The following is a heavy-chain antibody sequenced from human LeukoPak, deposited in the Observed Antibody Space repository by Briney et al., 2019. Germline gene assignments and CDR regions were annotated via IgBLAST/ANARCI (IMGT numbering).Heavy chain of an antibody. D-gene: IGHD3-10*01. Sequence: SETLSLTCTVFGGSMNINNYYWAWIRQPPGKGLEWIGSIYYTGTTYYNPTLNYRVTISVDTSKNQFSLKLSSVTAADTAVYYCARGGYYGSGNDFRFDPWGQGTLVTVSS. J-gene: IGHJ5*02. CDR1: GGSMNINNYY. CDR3: ARGGYYGSGNDFRFDP. CDR2: IYYTGTT. V-gene: IGHV4-39*07.